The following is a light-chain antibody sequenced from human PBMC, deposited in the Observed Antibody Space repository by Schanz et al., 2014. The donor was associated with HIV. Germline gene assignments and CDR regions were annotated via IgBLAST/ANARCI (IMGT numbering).Light chain of an antibody. V-gene: IGKV1-5*03. CDR2: QAS. Sequence: DIQMTQSPSTLSASVGDRVTITCRASQNIGKWLTWYQQKPGKAPNLLIYQASTLKTGVPSRFSGSGSGTEFTLTISSLQPDDSATYYCQQYDAYPWTFGQGTKVEIK. CDR3: QQYDAYPWT. J-gene: IGKJ1*01. CDR1: QNIGKW.